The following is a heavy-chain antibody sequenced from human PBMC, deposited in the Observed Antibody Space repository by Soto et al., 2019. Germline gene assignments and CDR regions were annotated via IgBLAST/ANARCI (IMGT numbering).Heavy chain of an antibody. V-gene: IGHV1-2*02. D-gene: IGHD2-15*01. CDR3: ARDSVVVVAATWGWFDP. CDR2: INPNSGGT. CDR1: GYTFTGYY. Sequence: ASVKVSCKASGYTFTGYYMHWVRQAPGQGLEWMGWINPNSGGTNYAQKFQGRVTMTRDTSISTAYMELSRLRSDDTAVYYCARDSVVVVAATWGWFDPWGQGTLVTVSS. J-gene: IGHJ5*02.